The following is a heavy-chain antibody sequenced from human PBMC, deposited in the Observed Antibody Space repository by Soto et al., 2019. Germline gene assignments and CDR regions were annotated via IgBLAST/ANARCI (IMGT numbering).Heavy chain of an antibody. CDR2: ISPYNGKT. V-gene: IGHV1-18*04. Sequence: ASVKVSCKASGYTFTTHGISWVRQAPGQGLEWMGWISPYNGKTTYAQKVQGRVTMTTDTPTSTAYMELRGLRSDDTAVYYCARVDDYVWGSFRPWGQGTQVTVSS. CDR3: ARVDDYVWGSFRP. CDR1: GYTFTTHG. D-gene: IGHD3-16*02. J-gene: IGHJ4*02.